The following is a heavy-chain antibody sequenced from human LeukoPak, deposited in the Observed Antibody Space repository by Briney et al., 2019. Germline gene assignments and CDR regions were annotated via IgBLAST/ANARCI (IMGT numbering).Heavy chain of an antibody. V-gene: IGHV3-74*01. CDR3: AREAKSYTLPPDY. CDR2: INSDGSST. D-gene: IGHD3-16*01. J-gene: IGHJ4*02. Sequence: GGSLRLSCAASGFTFSSYWMHWVRQAPGKGLVWVSRINSDGSSTSYADSVKGRFTISRDNAKNTLYLQMNRLRAEDTAVYFCAREAKSYTLPPDYWGQGTLVTVSS. CDR1: GFTFSSYW.